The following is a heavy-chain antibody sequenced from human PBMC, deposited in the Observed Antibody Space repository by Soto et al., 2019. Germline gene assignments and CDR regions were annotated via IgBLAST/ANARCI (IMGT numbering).Heavy chain of an antibody. Sequence: HPGGSLRLSCAASGFTFSSYGMHWVRQAPGKGLEWVAVISYDGSNKYYADSVKGRFTISRDNSKNTLYLQMNSLRAEDTAVYYCARGIRWEGLGHYYYYYGMDVWGQGTTVTVSS. J-gene: IGHJ6*02. V-gene: IGHV3-30*03. CDR1: GFTFSSYG. CDR2: ISYDGSNK. CDR3: ARGIRWEGLGHYYYYYGMDV. D-gene: IGHD1-26*01.